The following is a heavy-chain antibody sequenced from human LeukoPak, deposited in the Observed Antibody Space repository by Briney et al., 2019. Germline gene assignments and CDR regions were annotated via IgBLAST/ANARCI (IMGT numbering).Heavy chain of an antibody. Sequence: GGSLRLSCAASGFTFSSYAMSWVRQAPGKGLEWVSAISGSGGSTYYADSVKGRFTISRDNSKNTLYLQMNSLRAEDTAVYYCAIGYCSGGSCHGYGYWGQGTLVTVSS. CDR3: AIGYCSGGSCHGYGY. J-gene: IGHJ4*02. CDR1: GFTFSSYA. D-gene: IGHD2-15*01. CDR2: ISGSGGST. V-gene: IGHV3-23*01.